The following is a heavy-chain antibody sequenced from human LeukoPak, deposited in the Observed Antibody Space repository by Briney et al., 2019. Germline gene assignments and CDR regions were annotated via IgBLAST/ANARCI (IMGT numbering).Heavy chain of an antibody. Sequence: GGSLRLSCAASGFTFTFSDYYMSWIRQAPGKGLEWVSFISSAGSTKYYADSVKGRFTISRDNAKNSLYLQMNSLRADDTAVYYCTTELSSILDKFHWGQGTLVTVSS. CDR1: GFTFTFSDYY. D-gene: IGHD1-14*01. V-gene: IGHV3-11*01. CDR3: TTELSSILDKFH. J-gene: IGHJ4*02. CDR2: ISSAGSTK.